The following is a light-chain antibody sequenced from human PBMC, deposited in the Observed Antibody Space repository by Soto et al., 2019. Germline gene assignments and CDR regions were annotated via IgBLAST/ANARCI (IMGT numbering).Light chain of an antibody. CDR2: DVS. Sequence: QSALTQPRSVSGSPGQSVTISCTGTSNDVGRFNYVSWYQQHPGKAPKLMIFDVSGRPSAVPTRFSGSKSGNTASLTISGLQPDDEADYSCCSFADTYYVFGTGTKLTVL. CDR3: CSFADTYYV. V-gene: IGLV2-11*01. J-gene: IGLJ1*01. CDR1: SNDVGRFNY.